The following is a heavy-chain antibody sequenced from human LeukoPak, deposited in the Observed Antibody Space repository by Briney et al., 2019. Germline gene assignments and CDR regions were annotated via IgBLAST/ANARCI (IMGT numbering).Heavy chain of an antibody. J-gene: IGHJ4*02. V-gene: IGHV4-59*01. D-gene: IGHD3-10*01. CDR2: IYYSGST. CDR3: ARVGSGGFGVFGY. Sequence: SETLSLTCTVSGGSISSYYWSWIRQPPGKGLEWIGYIYYSGSTNYNPSLKSRVTISVDTSKNQFSLKLSSVTAADTAVYYCARVGSGGFGVFGYWGQGTLVTVSS. CDR1: GGSISSYY.